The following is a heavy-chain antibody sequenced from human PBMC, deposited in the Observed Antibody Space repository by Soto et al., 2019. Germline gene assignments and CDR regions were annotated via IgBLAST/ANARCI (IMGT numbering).Heavy chain of an antibody. D-gene: IGHD4-17*01. CDR1: GFSFSSNA. Sequence: EVQLLESGGTLVQPGGSLRLSCAASGFSFSSNALTWVRQFPGKGLEWVSTFSACGGKYYAASVKGRFTIARDSFQNTVHLQISDLRPENTDVYYCAKESLPEHYGDTLFAYWGPGTRVTGSS. CDR3: AKESLPEHYGDTLFAY. CDR2: FSACGGK. J-gene: IGHJ4*02. V-gene: IGHV3-23*01.